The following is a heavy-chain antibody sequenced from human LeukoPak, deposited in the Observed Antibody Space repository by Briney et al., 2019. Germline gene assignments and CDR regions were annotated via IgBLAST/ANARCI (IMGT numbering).Heavy chain of an antibody. CDR2: ISYDGSNK. CDR1: GFTFSSYA. Sequence: QTGGSLRLSCAASGFTFSSYAMHWVRQAPGKGLEWVAVISYDGSNKYYADSVKGRFTISRDNSKNTLYLQMNSLRAEDTAVYYCARDREMATISWFDPWGQGTLVTVSS. J-gene: IGHJ5*02. D-gene: IGHD5-24*01. CDR3: ARDREMATISWFDP. V-gene: IGHV3-30*04.